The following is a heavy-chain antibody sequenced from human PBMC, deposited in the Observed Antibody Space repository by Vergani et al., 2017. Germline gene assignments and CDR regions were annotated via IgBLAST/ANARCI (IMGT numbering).Heavy chain of an antibody. CDR3: AIETDYYESSGYELDY. D-gene: IGHD3-22*01. V-gene: IGHV1-24*01. Sequence: QVQLVQSGSEVRKPGASVKVSCQVSGYSLTELTIHWVRQAPGKGLEWMGGFDPEHGEVTFAHHIQGRVTMTEDRSTDTAYMELSSLRPEDTALYYCAIETDYYESSGYELDYWGQGTLVTVSS. CDR1: GYSLTELT. CDR2: FDPEHGEV. J-gene: IGHJ4*02.